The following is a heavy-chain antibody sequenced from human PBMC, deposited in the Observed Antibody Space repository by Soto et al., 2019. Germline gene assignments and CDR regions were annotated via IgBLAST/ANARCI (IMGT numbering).Heavy chain of an antibody. J-gene: IGHJ6*03. CDR1: GFTFSSYG. D-gene: IGHD2-2*01. Sequence: GGSLRLSCAASGFTFSSYGMHWVRQAPGKGLEWVAVIWYDGSNKYYADSVKGRFTISRENSKNTLYLQMNSLRSEDTAVYYCARSGPFVVPAATYYYYMDVWGKGTTVTVSS. CDR2: IWYDGSNK. V-gene: IGHV3-33*01. CDR3: ARSGPFVVPAATYYYYMDV.